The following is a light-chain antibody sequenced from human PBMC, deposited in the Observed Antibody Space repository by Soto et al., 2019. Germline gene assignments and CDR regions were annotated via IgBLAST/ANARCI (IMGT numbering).Light chain of an antibody. CDR3: QQYENLPT. CDR1: QSISHF. J-gene: IGKJ5*01. V-gene: IGKV1-33*01. Sequence: DIQMTQSPSTLSASVGYRFTITCRASQSISHFLAWYQQKPGKVPKLLIYDASNLEAGVPSRFRGSGSGTDFTFTISRLQPEDIATYYCQQYENLPTFGQGTRLEIK. CDR2: DAS.